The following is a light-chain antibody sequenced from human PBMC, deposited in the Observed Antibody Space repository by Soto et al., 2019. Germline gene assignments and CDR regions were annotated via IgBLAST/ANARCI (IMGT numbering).Light chain of an antibody. CDR3: SSYAASNNFMV. Sequence: QSALTQPPSASGSPGQSVTISCTGTSSDVGGYNYVSWYQHYSGKAPKLMIYEVSKRPSGVPDRFSGSKSANTASLTVSGLQAEDEADYYCSSYAASNNFMVFGGGTKLTVL. CDR2: EVS. J-gene: IGLJ3*02. V-gene: IGLV2-8*01. CDR1: SSDVGGYNY.